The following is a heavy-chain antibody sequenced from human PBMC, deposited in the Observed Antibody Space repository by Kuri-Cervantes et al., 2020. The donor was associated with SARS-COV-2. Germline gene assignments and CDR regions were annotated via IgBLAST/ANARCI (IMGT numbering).Heavy chain of an antibody. J-gene: IGHJ4*02. V-gene: IGHV2-70*11. CDR1: GFSLGTSGVG. Sequence: SGPTLVKPTQTLTLTCTFSGFSLGTSGVGVAWIRQPPGKALEWLARIDWDDDKYYKTSLNTRLSIYKDTSKDQVVLTMTNMDPVDTATYYCVRIRAATVIADYWGQGTLVTVSS. CDR2: IDWDDDK. CDR3: VRIRAATVIADY. D-gene: IGHD4-11*01.